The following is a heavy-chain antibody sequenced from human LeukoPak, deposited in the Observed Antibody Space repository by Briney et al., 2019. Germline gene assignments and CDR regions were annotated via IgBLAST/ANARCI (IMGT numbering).Heavy chain of an antibody. CDR3: ASMSSGRKHVD. V-gene: IGHV4-59*01. Sequence: PSETLSLTCTVSGGSISSYYWSWIRQPPGKGLEWIGYIYYSGSTNYNPSLKSRVTISVDTSKNQFSLKLSSVTAADTAVYYCASMSSGRKHVDWGQGTLVTVSS. CDR2: IYYSGST. CDR1: GGSISSYY. D-gene: IGHD3-10*01. J-gene: IGHJ4*02.